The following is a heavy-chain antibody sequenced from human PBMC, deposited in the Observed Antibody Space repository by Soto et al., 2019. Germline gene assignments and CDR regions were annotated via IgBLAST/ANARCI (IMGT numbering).Heavy chain of an antibody. CDR2: MFSGGTT. Sequence: QVQLQEAGPGLVKPSQTLSLTCTVSGGSVSSGDYYWCWIRQPPGKGLEWIVYMFSGGTTYYNPSLKSRVTTSPDTTRKQFSLRLTSVTAADTVVYYCGGEGGAGTGAFDIWGQGTMVTVSS. CDR1: GGSVSSGDYY. J-gene: IGHJ3*02. V-gene: IGHV4-30-4*01. CDR3: GGEGGAGTGAFDI. D-gene: IGHD3-10*01.